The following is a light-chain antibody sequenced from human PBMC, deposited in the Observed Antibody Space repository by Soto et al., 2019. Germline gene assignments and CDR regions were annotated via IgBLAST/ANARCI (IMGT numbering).Light chain of an antibody. CDR2: GAY. V-gene: IGKV3-20*01. Sequence: EIVLTQSPGSLSLSPEERVTLSCRASQSLTSTYVAWYQQKLGQAPRLLIFGAYVRATGVPDRFSGSGSGTDFTLTISRLEPEDSAVYFCQQYVDSPWTFGQGTKVDIK. CDR3: QQYVDSPWT. J-gene: IGKJ1*01. CDR1: QSLTSTY.